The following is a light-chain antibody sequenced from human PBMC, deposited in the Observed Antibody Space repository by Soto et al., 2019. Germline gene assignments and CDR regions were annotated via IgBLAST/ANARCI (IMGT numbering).Light chain of an antibody. J-gene: IGLJ1*01. CDR2: DDS. V-gene: IGLV3-21*02. Sequence: SYELTQPPSVSVAPGQTVRVTCGGKNIGSKSVHWYQQKPGQAPVLVVYDDSDRPSGIPERISASNSGNTATLTISRVEAGDEADYHCQVWDSSSDHYVFGTGTKVTVL. CDR3: QVWDSSSDHYV. CDR1: NIGSKS.